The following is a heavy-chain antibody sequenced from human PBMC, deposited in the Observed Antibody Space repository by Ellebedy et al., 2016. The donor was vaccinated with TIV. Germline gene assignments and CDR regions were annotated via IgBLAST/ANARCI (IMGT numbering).Heavy chain of an antibody. CDR1: GATFSTYA. V-gene: IGHV1-69*04. J-gene: IGHJ6*02. CDR3: ARLASYMADMDV. CDR2: IIPILGKP. Sequence: AASVKVSCKASGATFSTYAINWVRQAPGQGLEWMGRIIPILGKPNNAQKFQGRFTITADKSTSTAYMELSSLRSEDTAVYYCARLASYMADMDVWGQGTTVTVSS. D-gene: IGHD2-15*01.